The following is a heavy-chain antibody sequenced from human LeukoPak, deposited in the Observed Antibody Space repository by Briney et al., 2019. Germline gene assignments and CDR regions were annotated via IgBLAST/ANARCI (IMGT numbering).Heavy chain of an antibody. CDR1: GGSISSYY. Sequence: KPSETLSLTCTVSGGSISSYYWSWIRQPPGKGLEWIGYIYYSGSTNYNPSLKGRVTISVDTSKNQFSLKLSSVTAADTAVYYCARALNDYGDYMVRWFDPWGQGTLVTVSS. V-gene: IGHV4-59*01. J-gene: IGHJ5*02. CDR3: ARALNDYGDYMVRWFDP. D-gene: IGHD4-17*01. CDR2: IYYSGST.